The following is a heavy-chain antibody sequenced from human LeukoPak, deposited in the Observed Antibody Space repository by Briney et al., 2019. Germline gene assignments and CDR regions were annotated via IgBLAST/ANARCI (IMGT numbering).Heavy chain of an antibody. D-gene: IGHD3-10*01. V-gene: IGHV1-2*02. Sequence: GASVKVSCKAFGYTFTSNYMHWVRQAPGQGLEWMGWINPNSGGTNYAQKFQGRVTMTRDTSISTAYMELSRLRSDDTAVYYCARDRHGEDYYGSGSYYNPPPFYYYYYMDVWGKGTTVTISS. CDR1: GYTFTSNY. CDR3: ARDRHGEDYYGSGSYYNPPPFYYYYYMDV. CDR2: INPNSGGT. J-gene: IGHJ6*03.